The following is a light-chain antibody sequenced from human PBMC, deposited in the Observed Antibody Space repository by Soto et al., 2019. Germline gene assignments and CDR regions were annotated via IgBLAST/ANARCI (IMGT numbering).Light chain of an antibody. CDR2: EVS. J-gene: IGLJ2*01. V-gene: IGLV2-8*01. Sequence: QSVLTQPPSASGSPGQSVTISCTGTSSYVGGYNYVSWYQQHPGKAPKLMIYEVSKRPSGVPDRFSGSKSGNTASLTVSGLQAEDEADYYCSSYAGNNNLIFGGGTKVTVL. CDR3: SSYAGNNNLI. CDR1: SSYVGGYNY.